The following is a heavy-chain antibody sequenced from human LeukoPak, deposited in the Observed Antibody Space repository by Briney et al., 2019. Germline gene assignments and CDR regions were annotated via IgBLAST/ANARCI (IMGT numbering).Heavy chain of an antibody. CDR2: INHSGST. D-gene: IGHD3-22*01. CDR1: GRSFSGYY. J-gene: IGHJ4*02. V-gene: IGHV4-34*01. CDR3: ASAYDSSGYYGGDY. Sequence: SEPLSLTCAVYGRSFSGYYWSWIRQPPGKGLEWIGEINHSGSTNYNPSLKSRVTISVDTSKNQFPLKLSSVTAADTAVYYCASAYDSSGYYGGDYWGQGTLVTVSS.